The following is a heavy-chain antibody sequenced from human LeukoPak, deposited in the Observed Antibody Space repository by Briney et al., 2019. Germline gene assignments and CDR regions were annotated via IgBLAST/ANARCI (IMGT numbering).Heavy chain of an antibody. Sequence: GGCLRLSCAASGFIFNIYGLIWVPQTPGKGLQWVSAISNDGGGTTYADFVRGQFPISRDNSKNTLYLQMSSLRAEDKALYYWAKGGSGYLADLCGQGTHVTVSS. J-gene: IGHJ4*02. V-gene: IGHV3-23*01. CDR3: AKGGSGYLADL. D-gene: IGHD3-22*01. CDR2: ISNDGGGT. CDR1: GFIFNIYG.